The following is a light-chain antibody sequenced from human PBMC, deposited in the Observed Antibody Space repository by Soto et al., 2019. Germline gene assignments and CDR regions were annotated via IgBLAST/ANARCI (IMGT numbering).Light chain of an antibody. Sequence: QSALTQPRSVSGSPGQSVTISCTGTSSDVGGYNFVSWYQQLPGKAPKLMIYDVNKRPSGVPYRFSGPKSGNTASLTISGLQAEDEADYYCCSYGGTTTLVFGGGTKLTVL. J-gene: IGLJ2*01. CDR2: DVN. CDR1: SSDVGGYNF. CDR3: CSYGGTTTLV. V-gene: IGLV2-11*01.